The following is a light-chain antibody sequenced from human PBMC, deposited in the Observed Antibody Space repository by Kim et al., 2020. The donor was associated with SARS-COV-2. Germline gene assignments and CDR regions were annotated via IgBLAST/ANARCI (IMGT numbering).Light chain of an antibody. V-gene: IGLV3-19*01. CDR3: NSRDTSGNHWL. CDR1: SLRNYF. CDR2: GKN. J-gene: IGLJ3*02. Sequence: SSELTQDPAVSVALGQTVRITCQGNSLRNYFASWYQQKPGQAPVLVIHGKNNRPSGIPDRFSGSNSENTASLTITGAQAEDEADYYCNSRDTSGNHWLFGGGTKLTVL.